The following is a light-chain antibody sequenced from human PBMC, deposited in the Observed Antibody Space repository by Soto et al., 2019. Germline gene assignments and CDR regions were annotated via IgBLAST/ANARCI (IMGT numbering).Light chain of an antibody. J-gene: IGKJ3*01. V-gene: IGKV3-15*01. Sequence: EIVMTQSPATLSVSPGERATLSCRASQNVSSNLAWYQQKPGQAPRLLIYGASTRATVIPARFSGSGSGTEFTLTISSLQSEDFAVYYCQQYSNWPITFGPGTKVDIK. CDR3: QQYSNWPIT. CDR1: QNVSSN. CDR2: GAS.